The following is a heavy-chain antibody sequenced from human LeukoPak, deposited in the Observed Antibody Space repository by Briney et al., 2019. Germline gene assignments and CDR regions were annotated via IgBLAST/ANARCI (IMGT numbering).Heavy chain of an antibody. CDR1: GFTFTTHW. Sequence: GGSLRLSCAASGFTFTTHWMGWVRQAPGKGLEWVSNIKQDGSETHYLESVKGRFTISRDNAKNSLYLQMNSLRVEDTAVYYCARLSDTEGSSTCYRASDIWGQGTMVTVSS. D-gene: IGHD2-2*01. CDR2: IKQDGSET. J-gene: IGHJ3*02. CDR3: ARLSDTEGSSTCYRASDI. V-gene: IGHV3-7*01.